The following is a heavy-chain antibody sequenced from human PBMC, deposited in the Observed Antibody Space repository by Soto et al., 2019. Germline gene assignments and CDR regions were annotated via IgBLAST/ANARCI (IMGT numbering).Heavy chain of an antibody. CDR2: ISGSGTNT. D-gene: IGHD3-10*01. CDR3: TKARFGDGRGFDY. Sequence: GSLRLSCAASGFTFRNNAMNWVRQLPGKGLQWVSTISGSGTNTYYADSVKGRFTISRDNARDTLFLQMSGLKFEDTAVYFCTKARFGDGRGFDYWGQGSLVTVSS. CDR1: GFTFRNNA. V-gene: IGHV3-23*01. J-gene: IGHJ4*02.